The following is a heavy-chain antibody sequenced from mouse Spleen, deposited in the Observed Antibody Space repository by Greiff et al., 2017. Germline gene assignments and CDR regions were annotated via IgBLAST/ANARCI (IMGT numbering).Heavy chain of an antibody. Sequence: EVNVVESGGGLVQPGGSLKLSCAASGFTFSSYGMSWVRQTPDKRLELVATINSNGGSTYYPDSVKGRFTISRDNAKNTLYLQMSSLKSEDTAMYYCARDLLRGYFDVWGAGTTVTVSS. D-gene: IGHD1-1*01. J-gene: IGHJ1*01. CDR2: INSNGGST. CDR1: GFTFSSYG. CDR3: ARDLLRGYFDV. V-gene: IGHV5-6-3*01.